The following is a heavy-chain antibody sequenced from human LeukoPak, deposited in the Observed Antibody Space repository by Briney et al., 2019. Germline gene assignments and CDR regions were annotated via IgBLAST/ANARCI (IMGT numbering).Heavy chain of an antibody. Sequence: ASVKVSCKVSGKTLSDLSIHWLRQPPGKGLEWLGGSDPEDGERIYAQMFQGRVTMTEDTSIDTAYMELSSLRSDDTAVYYCARDSAVWGDLDYWGQGTLVTVSS. V-gene: IGHV1-24*01. J-gene: IGHJ4*02. CDR1: GKTLSDLS. D-gene: IGHD3-16*01. CDR3: ARDSAVWGDLDY. CDR2: SDPEDGER.